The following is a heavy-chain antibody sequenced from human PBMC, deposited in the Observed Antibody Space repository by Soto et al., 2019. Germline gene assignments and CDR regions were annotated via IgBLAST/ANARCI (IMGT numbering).Heavy chain of an antibody. V-gene: IGHV3-33*01. CDR3: ARDAVLIELSGEGIDV. Sequence: QVQLVESGGGVVQPGRSLRLSCAASGFTFSSYGMHWVRQAPGKGLEWVAVIWYDGSNKYYADSVKGRFTISRDNSKNTLYLQMNSLRAEDTAVYYCARDAVLIELSGEGIDVWGQGTTVTVSS. CDR2: IWYDGSNK. J-gene: IGHJ6*02. CDR1: GFTFSSYG. D-gene: IGHD2-8*01.